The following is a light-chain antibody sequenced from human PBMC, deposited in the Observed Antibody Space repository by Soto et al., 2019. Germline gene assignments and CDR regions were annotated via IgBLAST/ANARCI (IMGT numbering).Light chain of an antibody. J-gene: IGKJ1*01. CDR1: QSVSSSY. CDR3: QQYGSSPRT. Sequence: EIVLTQSPGNLSLSPGDRATLSCRASQSVSSSYLAWYQQIPGQAPRLLIYGASRRATGIADRFSGSGSGTDFTLTIRRLEPEDFAVYYCQQYGSSPRTFGQGTKVDIK. V-gene: IGKV3-20*01. CDR2: GAS.